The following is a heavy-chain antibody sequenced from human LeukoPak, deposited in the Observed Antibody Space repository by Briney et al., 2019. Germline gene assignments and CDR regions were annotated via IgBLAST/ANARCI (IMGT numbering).Heavy chain of an antibody. V-gene: IGHV4-34*01. CDR1: GGSFSGYY. CDR3: ARGIVGATASDY. J-gene: IGHJ4*02. D-gene: IGHD1-26*01. CDR2: INHSGST. Sequence: PSETLSLTCAVYGGSFSGYYWSWIRQPPGKGLEWIGEINHSGSTNYNPSLKGRVTISVDTSKNQFSLKLSSVTAADTAVYYCARGIVGATASDYWGQGTLVTVSS.